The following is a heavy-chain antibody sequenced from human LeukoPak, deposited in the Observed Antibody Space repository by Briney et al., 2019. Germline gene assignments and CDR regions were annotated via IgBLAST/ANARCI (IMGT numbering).Heavy chain of an antibody. D-gene: IGHD2-15*01. CDR3: ARGTVSGVWYLLYSYGMDV. J-gene: IGHJ6*02. Sequence: ASVKVSCKASGYTFTSYAMNWVRQAPGQGLEWMGWINTNTGNPTYAQGFTGRFVFSLDTTVSTAYLQISSLKAEDTAVYYCARGTVSGVWYLLYSYGMDVWGQGTTVTVSS. CDR2: INTNTGNP. CDR1: GYTFTSYA. V-gene: IGHV7-4-1*02.